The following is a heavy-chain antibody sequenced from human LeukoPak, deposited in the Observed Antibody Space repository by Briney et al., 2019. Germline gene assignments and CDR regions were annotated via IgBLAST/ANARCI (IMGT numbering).Heavy chain of an antibody. CDR1: GFTFSSYW. D-gene: IGHD4-17*01. V-gene: IGHV3-74*01. CDR3: ARGGDYPFDY. CDR2: VNSGGSST. J-gene: IGHJ4*02. Sequence: GGSLRLSCAASGFTFSSYWMHWVRQVPGKGLVWVSRVNSGGSSTSHADSVKGRFTISRDNAKNTLYLQMNSLRAEDTAVYYCARGGDYPFDYWGQGTLVTVSS.